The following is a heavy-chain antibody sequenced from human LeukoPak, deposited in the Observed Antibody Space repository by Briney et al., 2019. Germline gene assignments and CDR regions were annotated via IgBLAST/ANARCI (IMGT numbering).Heavy chain of an antibody. CDR2: IIPIFGTA. CDR3: ATVGDYYDSSGYYYFDY. V-gene: IGHV1-69*13. J-gene: IGHJ4*02. D-gene: IGHD3-22*01. CDR1: GGTFSSYA. Sequence: SVKVSCKASGGTFSSYAISWVRQAPGQGLEWMGGIIPIFGTANYAQKFQGRVTITADESTSTAYMELSSLRSEDTAVYYCATVGDYYDSSGYYYFDYWGQGTLVTVSS.